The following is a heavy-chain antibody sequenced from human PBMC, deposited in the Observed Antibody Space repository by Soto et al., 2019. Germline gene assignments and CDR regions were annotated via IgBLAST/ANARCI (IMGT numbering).Heavy chain of an antibody. V-gene: IGHV3-23*01. J-gene: IGHJ4*02. CDR2: ISGSGGST. CDR3: AKDHLRPNWNHAHFDY. Sequence: GGSLRLSCAASGFTFSSYAMSWVRQAPGKGLEWVSAISGSGGSTYYADSVKGRFTISRDNSKNTLYLQMNSLRAEDTAVYYCAKDHLRPNWNHAHFDYWGQGTLVTVSS. CDR1: GFTFSSYA. D-gene: IGHD1-1*01.